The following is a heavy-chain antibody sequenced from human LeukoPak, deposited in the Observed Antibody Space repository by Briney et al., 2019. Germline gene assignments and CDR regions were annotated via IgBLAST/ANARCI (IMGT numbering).Heavy chain of an antibody. CDR3: ATISSGPAYYFDY. CDR1: GYTLTELS. V-gene: IGHV1-24*01. CDR2: FDPEDGGT. D-gene: IGHD6-19*01. Sequence: ASVTVSCKVSGYTLTELSMHWVRQAPGKGLEWMGGFDPEDGGTIYAQKFQGRVTMTEDTSTDTAYMELSSLRSEDTAVYYCATISSGPAYYFDYWGQGTLVTVSS. J-gene: IGHJ4*02.